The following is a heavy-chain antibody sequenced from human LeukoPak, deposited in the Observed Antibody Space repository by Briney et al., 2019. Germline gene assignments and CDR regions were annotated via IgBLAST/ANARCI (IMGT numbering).Heavy chain of an antibody. D-gene: IGHD2-15*01. CDR2: ISAYNGNT. J-gene: IGHJ4*02. CDR3: ARVYCSGGSCYTEFDY. V-gene: IGHV1-18*01. Sequence: ASVKVSCKASGYTFTSYGISWVRQAPGQGLEWMGWISAYNGNTNYAQKLQGRVTMTTDTSTSTAYMELRSLRSDDTAVYYCARVYCSGGSCYTEFDYWGQGTLATVSS. CDR1: GYTFTSYG.